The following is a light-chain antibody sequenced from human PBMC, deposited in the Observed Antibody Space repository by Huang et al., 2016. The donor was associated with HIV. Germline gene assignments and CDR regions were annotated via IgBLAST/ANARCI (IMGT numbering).Light chain of an antibody. CDR3: QQYGTSLPEAT. CDR2: GAS. Sequence: EIVLTQSPGTLSLSPGERATLSCRASQRVSSAYLAWYQQKPGQAPRLLIYGASSRATGIPDRFSGSGSGTDFTLTISRLEPEDFAVYYCQQYGTSLPEATFGQGTNVEI. CDR1: QRVSSAY. V-gene: IGKV3-20*01. J-gene: IGKJ1*01.